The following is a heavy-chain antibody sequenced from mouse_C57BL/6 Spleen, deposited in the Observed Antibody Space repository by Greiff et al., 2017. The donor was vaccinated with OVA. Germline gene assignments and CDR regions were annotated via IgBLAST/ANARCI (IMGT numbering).Heavy chain of an antibody. V-gene: IGHV1-50*01. CDR2: IDPSDSYT. Sequence: VKLMESGAELVKPGASVKLSCKASGYTFTSYWMQWVKQRPGQGLEWIGEIDPSDSYTNYNQKFKGKATLTVDTSSSTAYMQLSSLTSEDSAVYYCARDGNYDYFDYWGQGTTLTVSS. CDR1: GYTFTSYW. J-gene: IGHJ2*01. D-gene: IGHD2-1*01. CDR3: ARDGNYDYFDY.